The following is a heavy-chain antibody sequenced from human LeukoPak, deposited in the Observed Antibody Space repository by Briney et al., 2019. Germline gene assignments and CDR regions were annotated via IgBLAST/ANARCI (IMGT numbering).Heavy chain of an antibody. D-gene: IGHD4-23*01. CDR3: ARTLRWCHY. CDR2: INHSGST. V-gene: IGHV4-34*01. CDR1: GGSFSGYY. J-gene: IGHJ4*02. Sequence: SETLSLTCAVYGGSFSGYYWSWIRQPPGKGLEWIGEINHSGSTNYNPSLKSRVTISVDTSKNQFSLKLSSVTAADTAVYYCARTLRWCHYWGQGTLVTVSS.